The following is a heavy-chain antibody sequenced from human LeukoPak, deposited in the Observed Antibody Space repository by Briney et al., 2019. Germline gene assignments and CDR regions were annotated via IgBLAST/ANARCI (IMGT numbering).Heavy chain of an antibody. V-gene: IGHV3-48*04. CDR3: ARGRPNYFDSGGYYTYFDY. J-gene: IGHJ4*02. Sequence: GGSLRLSYAASAFSFSTHGVHWVRQAPGKGLEWVSYISSRGTTIYYADSVKGRFTVSRDNAKNSLYLQMNSLRAEDTAVYYCARGRPNYFDSGGYYTYFDYWGQGTLVTVSS. CDR2: ISSRGTTI. CDR1: AFSFSTHG. D-gene: IGHD3-22*01.